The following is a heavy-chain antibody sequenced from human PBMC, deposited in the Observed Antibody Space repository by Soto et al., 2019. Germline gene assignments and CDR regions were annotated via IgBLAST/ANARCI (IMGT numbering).Heavy chain of an antibody. CDR3: ARYSGTYYVY. Sequence: LSLTCTVSGGSISNYYWSWIRQPPGKGLEWIGFIYYSGSTSYNPSLKSRVTISVDTSKNQFSLNLSSVSAADTAVYYCARYSGTYYVYWGQGTLVTVSS. V-gene: IGHV4-59*01. J-gene: IGHJ4*02. D-gene: IGHD1-26*01. CDR1: GGSISNYY. CDR2: IYYSGST.